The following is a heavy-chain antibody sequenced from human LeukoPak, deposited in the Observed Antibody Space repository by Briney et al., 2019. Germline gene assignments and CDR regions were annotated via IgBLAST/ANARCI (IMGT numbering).Heavy chain of an antibody. J-gene: IGHJ4*02. CDR3: ARVGEYSSGWYPD. Sequence: GASVKVSCEASGGTFSSYAISWVRQAPGQGLEWMGGIIPIFGTANYAQKFQGRVTITADESTSTAYMELSSLRSEDTAVYYCARVGEYSSGWYPDWGQGTLVTVSS. CDR1: GGTFSSYA. V-gene: IGHV1-69*13. D-gene: IGHD6-19*01. CDR2: IIPIFGTA.